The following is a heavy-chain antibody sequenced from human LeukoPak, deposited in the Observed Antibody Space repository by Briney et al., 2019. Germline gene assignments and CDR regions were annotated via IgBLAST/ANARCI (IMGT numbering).Heavy chain of an antibody. J-gene: IGHJ4*02. CDR3: TTDRGALTN. D-gene: IGHD3-10*01. CDR1: GFTFSSYA. V-gene: IGHV3-15*01. CDR2: IQSKTDGGPT. Sequence: PGGSLRLSCAASGFTFSSYAMSWVRQAPGKGLEWVGRIQSKTDGGPTEYAAPVKGRFTISRDDSKNTLYLQMNSLKAGDTAVYYCTTDRGALTNWGPGTLVTVSS.